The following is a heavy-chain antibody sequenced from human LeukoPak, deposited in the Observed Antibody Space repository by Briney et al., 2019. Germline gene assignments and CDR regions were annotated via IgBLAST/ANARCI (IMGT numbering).Heavy chain of an antibody. V-gene: IGHV3-74*01. CDR1: GFTFSSYW. CDR2: INSDGSST. CDR3: ARGGPIAAAGVYFDY. D-gene: IGHD6-13*01. Sequence: GGSLRLSCAASGFTFSSYWMHWVCQAPGKGLVWVSRINSDGSSTSYADSVKGRFTISRDNAKNTLYLQMNSLRAEDTAVYYCARGGPIAAAGVYFDYWGQGTLVTVSS. J-gene: IGHJ4*02.